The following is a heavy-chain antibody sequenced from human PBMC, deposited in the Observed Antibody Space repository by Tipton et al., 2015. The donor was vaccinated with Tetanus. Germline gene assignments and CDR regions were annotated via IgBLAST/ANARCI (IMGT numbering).Heavy chain of an antibody. V-gene: IGHV3-30*18. D-gene: IGHD1-26*01. CDR2: ISYYGTNE. J-gene: IGHJ4*02. CDR3: AKWVLGATCPVFAFGD. CDR1: GFSFSSYG. Sequence: SLRLSCVASGFSFSSYGMHWVRQAPGKGLEWVSFISYYGTNEQYADSVKGRFTISRDNSKNTLYLQMGSLRPEDTAVYYCAKWVLGATCPVFAFGDWGQGTLVTVSS.